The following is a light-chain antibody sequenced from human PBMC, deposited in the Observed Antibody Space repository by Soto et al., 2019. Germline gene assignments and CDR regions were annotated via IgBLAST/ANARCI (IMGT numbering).Light chain of an antibody. V-gene: IGKV3-20*01. CDR3: LQYGSSPLT. J-gene: IGKJ4*01. Sequence: EIVLTQSPGTLSLSPGERATLSCRASQRVRSSYLAWYQQKPGQAPRLLIYGASSRATGIPDRFSGSGYGTDFILTISRLEPEDFAVYSCLQYGSSPLTFGGGTKLEIE. CDR2: GAS. CDR1: QRVRSSY.